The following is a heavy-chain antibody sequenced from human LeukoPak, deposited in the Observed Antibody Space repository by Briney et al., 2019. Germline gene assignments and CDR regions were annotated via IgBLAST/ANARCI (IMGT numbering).Heavy chain of an antibody. CDR2: ISYDGSNK. CDR1: GFTFSSYG. CDR3: AKDSRAVAGFDY. J-gene: IGHJ4*02. D-gene: IGHD6-19*01. V-gene: IGHV3-30*18. Sequence: GGSLRLSCAASGFTFSSYGMHWVRQAPGKGLEWVAVISYDGSNKYYADSVKGRFTISRDNSKNTLYLQMNSLRAEDTAVYYCAKDSRAVAGFDYWGQGTLVTVSS.